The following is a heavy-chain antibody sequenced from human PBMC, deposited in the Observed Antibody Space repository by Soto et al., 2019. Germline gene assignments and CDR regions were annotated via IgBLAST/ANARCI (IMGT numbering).Heavy chain of an antibody. Sequence: SATLSLTCAVYCGSFSGYYWSWIRQPPGKGLEWIGEINHSGSTNYNPSLKSRVTISVDTSKKHFSLKLSSVTAADTAVYYCATSGYSYGFVYWGQGTLVNVSS. CDR1: CGSFSGYY. CDR2: INHSGST. D-gene: IGHD5-18*01. V-gene: IGHV4-34*01. J-gene: IGHJ4*02. CDR3: ATSGYSYGFVY.